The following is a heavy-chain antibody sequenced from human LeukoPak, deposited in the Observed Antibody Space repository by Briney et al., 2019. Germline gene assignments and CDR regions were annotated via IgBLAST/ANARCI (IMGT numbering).Heavy chain of an antibody. V-gene: IGHV3-23*01. CDR3: AKDLISRGYSGYGDY. CDR2: NSGSGGST. D-gene: IGHD5-12*01. Sequence: GGSLRLSCAASGFTFSSYAMSWVRQAPGKGLEWVSANSGSGGSTYYADSVKGRFTISRDNSKNTLYLQMNSLRAEDTAVYYCAKDLISRGYSGYGDYWGQGTLVTVSS. J-gene: IGHJ4*02. CDR1: GFTFSSYA.